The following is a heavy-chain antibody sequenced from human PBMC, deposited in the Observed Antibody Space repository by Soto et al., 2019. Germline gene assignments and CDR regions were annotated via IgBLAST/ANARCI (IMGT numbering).Heavy chain of an antibody. CDR2: ISYDGSNK. CDR1: GFTFSSYA. Sequence: QVQLVESGGGVVQPGRSLRLSCAASGFTFSSYAVHWVRQAPGKGLEWVAVISYDGSNKYYADSVKGRFTISRDNSKNTLYLQMNSLRAEDTAVYYCARGGFTVTTGSLYPLDYWGQGTLVTVSS. D-gene: IGHD4-17*01. CDR3: ARGGFTVTTGSLYPLDY. V-gene: IGHV3-30-3*01. J-gene: IGHJ4*02.